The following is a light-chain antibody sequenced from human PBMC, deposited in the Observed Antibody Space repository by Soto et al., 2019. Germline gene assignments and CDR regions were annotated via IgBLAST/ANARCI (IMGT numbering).Light chain of an antibody. J-gene: IGLJ2*01. CDR1: SSNIGAGYD. CDR2: GNS. V-gene: IGLV1-40*01. Sequence: QSVLTQPPSVSGPPGQRVTISCTGSSSNIGAGYDVHWYQQLPGTAPKLLIYGNSNRPSGVPDRFSGSKSGTSASLAITGLQAEDEADYYCQSYDSSLVVFSGGTKLTVL. CDR3: QSYDSSLVV.